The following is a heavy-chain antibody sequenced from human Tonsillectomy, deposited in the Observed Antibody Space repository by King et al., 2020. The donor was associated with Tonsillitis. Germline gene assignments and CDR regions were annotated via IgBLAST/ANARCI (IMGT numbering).Heavy chain of an antibody. CDR1: GFTFDGYA. Sequence: VQLVESGGGLVQPGRSLRLSCAASGFTFDGYAMHWVRQAPGKGLEWVSVINWNSGHIDYADSVKGRFTISRDNAKNSLYLQMNSLRPEDTALYYFAKDIAPQYCSSISCYTENWFDPWGQGTLVTVSS. D-gene: IGHD2-2*02. J-gene: IGHJ5*02. CDR3: AKDIAPQYCSSISCYTENWFDP. V-gene: IGHV3-9*01. CDR2: INWNSGHI.